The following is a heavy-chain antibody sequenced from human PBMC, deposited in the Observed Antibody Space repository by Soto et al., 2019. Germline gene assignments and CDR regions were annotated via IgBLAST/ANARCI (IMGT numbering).Heavy chain of an antibody. J-gene: IGHJ5*02. CDR3: ARDLAVGWFDP. CDR1: GYTFTSYS. D-gene: IGHD2-2*01. V-gene: IGHV1-18*01. Sequence: QVQLVQSGAEVKKPGASVKVSCKTSGYTFTSYSISWVRQAPGQGLEWMGWINVYNGNTKYAQNLQGRVTMTTDTSTSTAYMELRGLRSDDTAVYYCARDLAVGWFDPWGQGTLVTVSS. CDR2: INVYNGNT.